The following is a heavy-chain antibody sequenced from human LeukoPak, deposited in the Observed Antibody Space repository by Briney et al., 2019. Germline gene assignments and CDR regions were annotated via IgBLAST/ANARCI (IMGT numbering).Heavy chain of an antibody. J-gene: IGHJ4*02. Sequence: KPSETLSLTCAVYGGSFSGYYWSWIRQPPGKGLEWIGEINHSGSTNYNPSLKSRVTISLDTSKNQFSLKLSSVTAADTAVYYCARGFTIFGVAPLGYFDYWGQGTLVTVSS. D-gene: IGHD3-3*01. V-gene: IGHV4-34*01. CDR3: ARGFTIFGVAPLGYFDY. CDR2: INHSGST. CDR1: GGSFSGYY.